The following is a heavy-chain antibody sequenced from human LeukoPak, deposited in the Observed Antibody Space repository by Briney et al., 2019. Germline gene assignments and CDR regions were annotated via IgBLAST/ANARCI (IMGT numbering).Heavy chain of an antibody. J-gene: IGHJ4*02. CDR3: AIMSRVDTGKSPFDD. D-gene: IGHD5-18*01. Sequence: ASVKVSCKASGYTFATYYMHWVRQAPGQGLEWMGVINPSSGSTNHAQNFQGRVTMTRDTSTSTVYMELSSLRSEDTAMYYCAIMSRVDTGKSPFDDWGQGSLVTVSS. CDR1: GYTFATYY. CDR2: INPSSGST. V-gene: IGHV1-46*01.